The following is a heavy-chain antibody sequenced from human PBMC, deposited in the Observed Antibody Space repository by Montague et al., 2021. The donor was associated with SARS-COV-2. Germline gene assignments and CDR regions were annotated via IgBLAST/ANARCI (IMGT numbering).Heavy chain of an antibody. CDR2: ISYDGSNK. J-gene: IGHJ4*02. CDR1: GFTFSSYA. CDR3: ARDRWEVDTAMDHFDY. D-gene: IGHD5-18*01. Sequence: SLRLSCAASGFTFSSYAMHWVRQAPGKGLEWVAVISYDGSNKYYADSVKGRFTISRDNSKNTLYLQMNSLRAEDTAVYYCARDRWEVDTAMDHFDYWGQGTLVTVSS. V-gene: IGHV3-30-3*01.